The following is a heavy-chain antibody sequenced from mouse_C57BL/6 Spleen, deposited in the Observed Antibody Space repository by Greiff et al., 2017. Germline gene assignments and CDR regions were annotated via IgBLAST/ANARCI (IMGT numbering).Heavy chain of an antibody. Sequence: VQLQQSGTVLARPGASVKMSCKTSGYTFTSYWMHWVKQRPGQGLEWIGAIYPGNSDTSYNQKFKGKAKLTAVTSASTAYMELSSLTNEDSAVYYCTRPYYCGSSPWFAYWGQGTLVTVSA. V-gene: IGHV1-5*01. CDR1: GYTFTSYW. J-gene: IGHJ3*01. D-gene: IGHD1-1*01. CDR2: IYPGNSDT. CDR3: TRPYYCGSSPWFAY.